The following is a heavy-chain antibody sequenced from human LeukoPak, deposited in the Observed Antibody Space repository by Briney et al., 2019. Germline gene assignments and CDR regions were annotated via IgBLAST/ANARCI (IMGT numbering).Heavy chain of an antibody. J-gene: IGHJ3*02. CDR1: GFTVSSNY. V-gene: IGHV3-53*01. Sequence: GSLRLSCAASGFTVSSNYMSWVRQAPGKGLEWVSVIYSGGSTYYADSVKGRFTISRDNSKNTLYLQMNSLRAEDTAVYYCARAKFDSSYYYYRGFDIWGQGTMVTVSS. CDR3: ARAKFDSSYYYYRGFDI. CDR2: IYSGGST. D-gene: IGHD3-22*01.